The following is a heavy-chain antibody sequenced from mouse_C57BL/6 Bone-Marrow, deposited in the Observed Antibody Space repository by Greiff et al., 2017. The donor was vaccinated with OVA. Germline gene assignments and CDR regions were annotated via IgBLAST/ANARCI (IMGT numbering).Heavy chain of an antibody. Sequence: VQLQQSGAELVRPGASVKLSCTASGFNIKDDYMHWVKQRPEQGLEWIGWIDPENGDTEYASKFQGKATITADTSSNTAYLQLSSLTSEETAVYYCTTGTLGYFDYWGQGTTLTVSA. CDR3: TTGTLGYFDY. D-gene: IGHD2-14*01. CDR2: IDPENGDT. CDR1: GFNIKDDY. J-gene: IGHJ2*01. V-gene: IGHV14-4*01.